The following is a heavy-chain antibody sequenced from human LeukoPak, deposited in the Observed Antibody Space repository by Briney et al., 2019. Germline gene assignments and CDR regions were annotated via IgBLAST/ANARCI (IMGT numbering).Heavy chain of an antibody. CDR2: INHLGHT. CDR1: GGSLSGYY. V-gene: IGHV4-34*01. D-gene: IGHD4-17*01. CDR3: ARRTTVTVFRY. Sequence: SETLSLTCAVFGGSLSGYYWSWIRQPPGKGLEWIGEINHLGHTNYNPSLKSRATISVDTSKNQFSLKLSSVTAADTAVYYCARRTTVTVFRYWGQGTLVTVSS. J-gene: IGHJ4*02.